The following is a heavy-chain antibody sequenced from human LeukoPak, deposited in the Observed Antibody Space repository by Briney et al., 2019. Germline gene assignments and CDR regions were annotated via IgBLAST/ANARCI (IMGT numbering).Heavy chain of an antibody. CDR1: GGSISSSSYY. J-gene: IGHJ3*02. Sequence: SETLSLTCTVSGGSISSSSYYWGWIRQPPGKGLEWIGSIYYSGSTYYNPSLKSRVTISVDTSKNQFSLKLSSVTAADTAVYHCARQTSGMAFDIWGQAIMVTVSS. CDR2: IYYSGST. CDR3: ARQTSGMAFDI. V-gene: IGHV4-39*01. D-gene: IGHD1-26*01.